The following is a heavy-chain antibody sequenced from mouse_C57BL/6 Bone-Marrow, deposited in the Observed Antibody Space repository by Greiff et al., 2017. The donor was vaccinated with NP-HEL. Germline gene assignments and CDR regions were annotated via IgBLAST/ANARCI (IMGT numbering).Heavy chain of an antibody. CDR2: IYPGDGDT. D-gene: IGHD2-2*01. J-gene: IGHJ3*01. CDR3: ARRGYYGYDSFAY. CDR1: GYAFSSYW. Sequence: QVQLQQSGAELVKPGASVKISCKASGYAFSSYWMNWVKQRPGKGLEWIGQIYPGDGDTNYNGKFKGKATLAADNSSSTSYMQLSSLTSEDSAVYFCARRGYYGYDSFAYWGQGTLVTVSA. V-gene: IGHV1-80*01.